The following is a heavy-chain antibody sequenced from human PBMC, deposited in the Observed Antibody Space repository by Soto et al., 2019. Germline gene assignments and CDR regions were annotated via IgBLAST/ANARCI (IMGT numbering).Heavy chain of an antibody. CDR3: ARRGYCSRTSCYSHCYYGMDV. CDR2: IIPIFGTA. V-gene: IGHV1-69*01. Sequence: QVQLVQSGAEVKKPGSSVKVSCKASGGTFSSYAISWVRQAPGQGLEGMGGIIPIFGTANYAKKFQGRVTITGDESTSTAYMELSSLRSEDRAVYYCARRGYCSRTSCYSHCYYGMDVWGQGTTVSVS. J-gene: IGHJ6*02. D-gene: IGHD2-2*02. CDR1: GGTFSSYA.